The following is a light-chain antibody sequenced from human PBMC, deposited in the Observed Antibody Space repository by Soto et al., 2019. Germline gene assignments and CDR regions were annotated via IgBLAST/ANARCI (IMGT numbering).Light chain of an antibody. Sequence: DIQMTQFPPTLSASIGNRVTITCRASQTISSSLAWYQQKPGKAPKLLIYKASTLETGVPSRFSGSGSGTEFTLPISSLQPDDFATYYCQQYDSYSPYTFGQGTRLAIK. CDR3: QQYDSYSPYT. V-gene: IGKV1-5*03. J-gene: IGKJ2*01. CDR1: QTISSS. CDR2: KAS.